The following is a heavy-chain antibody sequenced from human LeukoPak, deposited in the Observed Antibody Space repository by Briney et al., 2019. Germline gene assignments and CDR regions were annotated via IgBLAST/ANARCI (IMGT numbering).Heavy chain of an antibody. D-gene: IGHD2-15*01. V-gene: IGHV3-7*05. CDR2: IKQDGSEK. J-gene: IGHJ4*02. CDR3: ATLAVKESTPIDY. CDR1: GFTFSSYW. Sequence: GGSLRLSCAASGFTFSSYWMSWVRQAPGKGLEWVANIKQDGSEKYYVDSVKGRFTISRDNAKNSLYLQMNSLRAEDTAVYYCATLAVKESTPIDYWGQGTLVTVSS.